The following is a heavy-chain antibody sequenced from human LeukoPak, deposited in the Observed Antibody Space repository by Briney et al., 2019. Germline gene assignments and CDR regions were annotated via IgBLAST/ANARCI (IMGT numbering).Heavy chain of an antibody. J-gene: IGHJ4*02. Sequence: GGSLRLSCSASGFIISNYAMHWVRQAPGKGLEYVSAISANGGRTYYADSVKGRFTISRDNSKNTLYLQMNSLRAEDTSIYHCVKDLYKGDSSSWYYFHYWGQGTLVTVSS. CDR3: VKDLYKGDSSSWYYFHY. D-gene: IGHD6-13*01. V-gene: IGHV3-64D*06. CDR1: GFIISNYA. CDR2: ISANGGRT.